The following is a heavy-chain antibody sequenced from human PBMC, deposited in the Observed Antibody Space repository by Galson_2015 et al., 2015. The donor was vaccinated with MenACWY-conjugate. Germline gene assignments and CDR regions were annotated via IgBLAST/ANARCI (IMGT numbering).Heavy chain of an antibody. J-gene: IGHJ6*02. CDR1: GGSISSGGYY. CDR2: IYYSGST. V-gene: IGHV4-31*03. CDR3: ARGHRSLGKTMIVVIDGMDV. Sequence: TLSLTCTVSGGSISSGGYYWSWIRQHPGKGLEWIGYIYYSGSTYYNPSLKSRVTISVDTSKNQFSLKLSSVTAADTAVYYCARGHRSLGKTMIVVIDGMDVWGQGTTVTVSS. D-gene: IGHD3-22*01.